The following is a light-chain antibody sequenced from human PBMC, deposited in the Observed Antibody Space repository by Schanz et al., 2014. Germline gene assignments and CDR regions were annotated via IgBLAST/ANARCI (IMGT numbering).Light chain of an antibody. V-gene: IGKV3-11*01. CDR3: QQRSNWPLT. J-gene: IGKJ4*01. CDR2: DVS. Sequence: EIVMTQSPATLSVSPGERATLSCRATQSVSSNLAWYQQKPGLAPRLLIYDVSSRAIGVPDRFSGSGSGTDFTLTISSLEPEDFAVYYCQQRSNWPLTFGGGTKVEIK. CDR1: QSVSSN.